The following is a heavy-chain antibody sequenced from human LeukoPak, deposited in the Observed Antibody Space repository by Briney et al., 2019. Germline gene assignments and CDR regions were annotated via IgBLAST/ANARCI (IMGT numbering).Heavy chain of an antibody. J-gene: IGHJ4*02. CDR1: GFTFSSYS. V-gene: IGHV3-21*04. D-gene: IGHD3-10*01. CDR2: ISSSSSYI. CDR3: TGNYYGSGSYADFDY. Sequence: GGSLRLSCAASGFTFSSYSMNWVRQAPGKGLEWVSSISSSSSYIYYADSVKGRFTISRDNAKNSLYLQMNSLKTEDTAVYYCTGNYYGSGSYADFDYWGQGTLVTVSS.